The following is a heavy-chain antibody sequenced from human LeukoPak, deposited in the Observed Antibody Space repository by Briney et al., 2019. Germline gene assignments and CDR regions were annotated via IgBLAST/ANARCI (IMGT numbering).Heavy chain of an antibody. Sequence: SETLSLTCTVSGGSISSYYWRWIRQPAGKGLEWIGRIYTSGSTNYNPSLKSRVTMSVDTSKNQFSLKMSSVTAADTAVYYCARDPYQRASYNWFDPWGQGTLVTVSS. CDR1: GGSISSYY. V-gene: IGHV4-4*07. D-gene: IGHD1-26*01. CDR3: ARDPYQRASYNWFDP. CDR2: IYTSGST. J-gene: IGHJ5*02.